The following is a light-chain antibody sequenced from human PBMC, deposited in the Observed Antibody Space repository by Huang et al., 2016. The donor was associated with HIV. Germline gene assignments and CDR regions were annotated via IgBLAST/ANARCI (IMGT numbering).Light chain of an antibody. CDR1: QSISTW. CDR3: QQYNLFPYT. CDR2: KAS. J-gene: IGKJ2*01. V-gene: IGKV1-5*03. Sequence: DIQMTQSPSTLSASVGDRVTITCRASQSISTWLAWYQQTPGKAPKLLIYKASTLESGVPSRFSGSGSGTEFTLTISSLQPDDFATYYCQQYNLFPYTFGQGTKLEIK.